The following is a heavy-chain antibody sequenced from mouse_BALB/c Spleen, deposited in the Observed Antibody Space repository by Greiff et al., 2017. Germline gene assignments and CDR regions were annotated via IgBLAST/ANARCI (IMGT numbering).Heavy chain of an antibody. CDR3: ARWLLRDGAMDY. CDR2: ISYSGST. CDR1: GDSITSGY. D-gene: IGHD2-3*01. J-gene: IGHJ4*01. Sequence: EVKLEESGPSLVKPSQTLSLTCSVTGDSITSGYWNWIRKFPGNKLEYMGYISYSGSTYYNPSLKSRISITRDTSKNQYYLQLNSVTTEDTATYYCARWLLRDGAMDYWGQGTSVTVSS. V-gene: IGHV3-8*02.